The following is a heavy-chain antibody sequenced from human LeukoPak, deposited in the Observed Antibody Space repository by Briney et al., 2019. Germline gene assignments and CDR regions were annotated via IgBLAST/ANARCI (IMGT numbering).Heavy chain of an antibody. Sequence: GGSLRLSCAASGFTFSDYYMSWIRQAPGKGLEWVSYISSSGSTIYYADSVKGRFTISRDNAKNSLYLQMNSLRAEDTAVYYCASPTGLYSSSSLPWGQGTLVTVSS. J-gene: IGHJ5*02. CDR2: ISSSGSTI. D-gene: IGHD6-6*01. V-gene: IGHV3-11*04. CDR1: GFTFSDYY. CDR3: ASPTGLYSSSSLP.